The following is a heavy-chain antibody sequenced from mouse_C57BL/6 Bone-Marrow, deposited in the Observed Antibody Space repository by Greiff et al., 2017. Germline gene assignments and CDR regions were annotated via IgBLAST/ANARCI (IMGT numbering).Heavy chain of an antibody. Sequence: QLVESGAELVKPGASVKLSCTASGFTINDYCIHWVTQRPEQGLEWIGRIDPEDGDTKYAQKFKDKATITADTTSNTAYLQRSSLTAEDTAVYYGTRSFIDYGTNYWGQGTTLTVSS. V-gene: IGHV14-2*01. CDR2: IDPEDGDT. J-gene: IGHJ2*01. D-gene: IGHD1-1*01. CDR3: TRSFIDYGTNY. CDR1: GFTINDYC.